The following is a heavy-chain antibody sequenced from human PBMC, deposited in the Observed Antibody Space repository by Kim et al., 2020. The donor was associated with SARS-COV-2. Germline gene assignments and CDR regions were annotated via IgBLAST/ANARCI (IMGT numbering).Heavy chain of an antibody. V-gene: IGHV4-4*02. Sequence: SETLSLTCAVSGGSISSSNWWSWVRQPPGKGLEWIGEIYHSGSTNYNPSLKSQVTISVDKSKNQFSLKLSSVTAADTAVYYCARAVWFGELLDYYFDYWGQGTLVTVSS. CDR2: IYHSGST. D-gene: IGHD3-10*01. J-gene: IGHJ4*02. CDR1: GGSISSSNW. CDR3: ARAVWFGELLDYYFDY.